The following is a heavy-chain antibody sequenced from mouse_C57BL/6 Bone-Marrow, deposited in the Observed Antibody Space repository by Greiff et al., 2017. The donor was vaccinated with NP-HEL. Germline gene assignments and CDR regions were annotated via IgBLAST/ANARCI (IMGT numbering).Heavy chain of an antibody. J-gene: IGHJ1*03. V-gene: IGHV1-9*01. CDR3: AGVLLYYGSSLYWYFDV. CDR2: ILPGSGST. Sequence: VQLQQSGAELMKPGASVKLSCKATGYTFTGYWIEWVKQRPGHGLEWIGEILPGSGSTNYNEKFKGKATFTADTSSNTAYMQLSSLTTEDSAIYYCAGVLLYYGSSLYWYFDVWGTGTTGTVSS. CDR1: GYTFTGYW. D-gene: IGHD1-1*01.